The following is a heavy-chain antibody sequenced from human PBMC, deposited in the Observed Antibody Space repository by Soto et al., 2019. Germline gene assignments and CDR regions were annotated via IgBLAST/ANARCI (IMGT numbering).Heavy chain of an antibody. CDR3: ARGVPNCSSSSCYFDF. Sequence: GGSLRLSCAAPGFTFSSHWMNWVRQAPGKGLVWVSRISGDGRTTSHADSVKGRFTISRDNAKNTLYLQMNSLGVEDTAVYYCARGVPNCSSSSCYFDFWGQGILVTVSS. CDR1: GFTFSSHW. CDR2: ISGDGRTT. V-gene: IGHV3-74*01. D-gene: IGHD2-2*01. J-gene: IGHJ4*02.